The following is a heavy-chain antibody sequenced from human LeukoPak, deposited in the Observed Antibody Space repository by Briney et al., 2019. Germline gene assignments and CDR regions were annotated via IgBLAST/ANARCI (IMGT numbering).Heavy chain of an antibody. Sequence: PGVSLRLSCAASGFTFSSYEMNWVRQAPGKGLEWVSYISSSGSTIYYADSVKGRFTISRDNAKNSLYLQMNSLRAEDTAVYYCAREGRYFDWLLKVGGPLYYYGMDVWGKGTTVTVSS. D-gene: IGHD3-9*01. CDR3: AREGRYFDWLLKVGGPLYYYGMDV. V-gene: IGHV3-48*03. J-gene: IGHJ6*04. CDR2: ISSSGSTI. CDR1: GFTFSSYE.